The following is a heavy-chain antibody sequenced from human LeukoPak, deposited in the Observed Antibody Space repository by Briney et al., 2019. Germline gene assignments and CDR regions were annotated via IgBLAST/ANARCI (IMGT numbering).Heavy chain of an antibody. Sequence: GGSLSLSCAASGFSLSRYWMHWVRQAPGKGLVWVSRINIDGSETNYADSVKGRFTISRDNAKRMLYLQMNSLRVEDTAVYYCATVVCSDGNCPAAFDIWGQGTMVIASS. D-gene: IGHD2-15*01. CDR3: ATVVCSDGNCPAAFDI. V-gene: IGHV3-74*01. CDR1: GFSLSRYW. J-gene: IGHJ3*02. CDR2: INIDGSET.